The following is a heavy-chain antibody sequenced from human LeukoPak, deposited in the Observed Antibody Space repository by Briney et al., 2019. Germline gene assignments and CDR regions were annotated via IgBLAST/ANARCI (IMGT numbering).Heavy chain of an antibody. Sequence: GGSLRLSCAAAGFSFSTYSMNWVRQTPGKGLEWVSSISRTSSYIYYADSVKGRFTLSRDNGKNSLYLQMNSLRAEDTAVYYCARGGMGADSQEYFYYGMDVWGQGTTVTVSS. V-gene: IGHV3-21*01. CDR2: ISRTSSYI. J-gene: IGHJ6*02. CDR3: ARGGMGADSQEYFYYGMDV. D-gene: IGHD2-8*01. CDR1: GFSFSTYS.